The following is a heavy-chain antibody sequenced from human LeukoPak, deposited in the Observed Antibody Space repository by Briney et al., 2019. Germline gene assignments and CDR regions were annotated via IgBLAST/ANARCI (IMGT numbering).Heavy chain of an antibody. CDR2: ISPSSSDT. CDR1: GFTLGDYY. J-gene: IGHJ6*02. D-gene: IGHD1-7*01. V-gene: IGHV3-11*06. Sequence: GGSLRLSCVVSGFTLGDYYMSWIRQAPGRGLEWISHISPSSSDTDYADSVRGRFTISRDNAKNSLYLQMNSLRAEDTAVYYCARSYNWNWAYGMDVWGQGTTVTVSS. CDR3: ARSYNWNWAYGMDV.